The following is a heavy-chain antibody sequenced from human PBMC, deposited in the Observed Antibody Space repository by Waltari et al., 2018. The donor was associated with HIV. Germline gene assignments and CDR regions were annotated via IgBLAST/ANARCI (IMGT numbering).Heavy chain of an antibody. CDR2: IYPGDSDT. D-gene: IGHD4-4*01. Sequence: EVQLVQSGAEVKKPGESLKISCKGSGYSFTNYWIGWVRQMPGKGLEWMGIIYPGDSDTRYSPSFKGQVTISADKSISTAYLQWSSLKASDTAMHYCARLSTVTTTAFDIWGQGTMVTVSS. J-gene: IGHJ3*02. V-gene: IGHV5-51*03. CDR3: ARLSTVTTTAFDI. CDR1: GYSFTNYW.